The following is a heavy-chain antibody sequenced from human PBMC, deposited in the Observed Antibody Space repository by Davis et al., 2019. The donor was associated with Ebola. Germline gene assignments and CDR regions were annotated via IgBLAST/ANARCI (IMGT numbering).Heavy chain of an antibody. CDR3: TTGRGDIVVVPGAIHYYYYMDV. CDR1: GFTFSNAW. CDR2: IGSKTDGGTT. D-gene: IGHD2-2*02. V-gene: IGHV3-15*04. Sequence: GESLKISCAASGFTFSNAWMSWVRQAPGKGLEWVGRIGSKTDGGTTDNAAPVKGRFAGSRDDSKNTLYLQINSLKTDDTAVYYCTTGRGDIVVVPGAIHYYYYMDVWGKGTTVTVSS. J-gene: IGHJ6*03.